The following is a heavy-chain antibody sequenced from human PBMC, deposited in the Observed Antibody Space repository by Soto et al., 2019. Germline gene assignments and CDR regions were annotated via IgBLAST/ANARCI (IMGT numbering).Heavy chain of an antibody. Sequence: LRLSCTASGFTFTYYAFSWVRQAPGKGLEWVSAISANGQGIYYADSVRGRFTISRDNSKNTVFLHMDSLRAEDTAVYYCAKDRDYPRDQFHYWGQGTLVTVSS. D-gene: IGHD2-2*01. J-gene: IGHJ4*02. CDR2: ISANGQGI. V-gene: IGHV3-23*01. CDR1: GFTFTYYA. CDR3: AKDRDYPRDQFHY.